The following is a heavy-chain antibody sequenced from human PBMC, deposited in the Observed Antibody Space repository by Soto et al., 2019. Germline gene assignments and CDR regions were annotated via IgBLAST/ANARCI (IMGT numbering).Heavy chain of an antibody. D-gene: IGHD3-22*01. CDR2: IKSNTDGGTT. CDR3: TTLGHYYDTSPLDV. CDR1: GFTFTNAW. Sequence: GGSLRLSCAASGFTFTNAWMHWVRQAPGKGLEWVGRIKSNTDGGTTDYAAPVKGRFTISREDSKNTLYLQMSSLKTEDTAVYYGTTLGHYYDTSPLDVWGQGTTVTASS. J-gene: IGHJ6*02. V-gene: IGHV3-15*07.